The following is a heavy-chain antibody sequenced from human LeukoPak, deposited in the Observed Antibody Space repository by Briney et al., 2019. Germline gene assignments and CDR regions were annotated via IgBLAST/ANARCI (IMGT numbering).Heavy chain of an antibody. CDR3: AKDWAHYYESSCYYNVPEY. V-gene: IGHV3-30*18. CDR1: GFTFSNYG. Sequence: GGSLRLSCAASGFTFSNYGMHWVRQAPGKGLEWMAVISYDGTDKYYADSVGGRLTISRDNSKSTLYLQMNNLRVEDSAVYYCAKDWAHYYESSCYYNVPEYWGQGILVTVSS. CDR2: ISYDGTDK. D-gene: IGHD3-22*01. J-gene: IGHJ4*02.